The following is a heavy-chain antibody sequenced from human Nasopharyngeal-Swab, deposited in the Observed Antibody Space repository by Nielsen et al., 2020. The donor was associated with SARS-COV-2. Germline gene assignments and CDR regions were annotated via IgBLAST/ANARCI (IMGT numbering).Heavy chain of an antibody. CDR2: ISWDGGST. J-gene: IGHJ4*02. D-gene: IGHD6-13*01. CDR3: AKGRSYSEEGYFDY. Sequence: GGSLRLSCAASGFTFDDYTMHWARQAPGKGLEWVSLISWDGGSTYYADSVKGRFTISRDNSKNSLYLQMNSLRTEDTALYYCAKGRSYSEEGYFDYWGQGTLVTVFS. V-gene: IGHV3-43*01. CDR1: GFTFDDYT.